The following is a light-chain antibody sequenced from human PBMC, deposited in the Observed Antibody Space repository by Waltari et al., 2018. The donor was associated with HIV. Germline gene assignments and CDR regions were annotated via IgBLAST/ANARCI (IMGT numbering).Light chain of an antibody. V-gene: IGLV1-47*01. CDR1: GSNVGKNY. CDR2: RND. J-gene: IGLJ6*01. CDR3: ASWDDALSSWL. Sequence: QSGLRQPPSTSRPLGQRVVISCSGSGSNVGKNYVSWFQQLPGAAPRLLIYRNDPRPSGVPDRFAAARSGTSASLVISGLRSDDEADYFCASWDDALSSWLFGGGTKLTVL.